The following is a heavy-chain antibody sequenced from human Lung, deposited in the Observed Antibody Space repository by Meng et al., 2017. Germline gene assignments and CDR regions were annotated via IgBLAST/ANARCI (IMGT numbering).Heavy chain of an antibody. CDR1: GYTFTSYA. D-gene: IGHD2-21*02. CDR3: ARVGDTALTVDY. V-gene: IGHV7-4-1*02. CDR2: ISTNPGNP. Sequence: QVQLVPSGSELKKPGASLKVSCKASGYTFTSYAMNCVRQAPGQWLEWMGWISTNPGNPTYAQGFTGRFVFSFDTSVSTAYLQISSLKAEDTAVYYCARVGDTALTVDYWGQGTLVTSPQ. J-gene: IGHJ4*02.